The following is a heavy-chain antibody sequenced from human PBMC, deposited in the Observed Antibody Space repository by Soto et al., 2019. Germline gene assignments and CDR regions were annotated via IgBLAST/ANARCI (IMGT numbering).Heavy chain of an antibody. D-gene: IGHD3-22*01. Sequence: SCHEPVNPTQTLMLPPPFPGLSLRNSGVGVTWVRQPPGKALEWLALIYWDDDKRYSQSLETRLTITKDTSKNHVVLTMTNMDPVDTGAYYCAHKPGLSMSFDFWGQGPRVTVSA. J-gene: IGHJ4*02. CDR2: IYWDDDK. CDR3: AHKPGLSMSFDF. V-gene: IGHV2-5*02. CDR1: GLSLRNSGVG.